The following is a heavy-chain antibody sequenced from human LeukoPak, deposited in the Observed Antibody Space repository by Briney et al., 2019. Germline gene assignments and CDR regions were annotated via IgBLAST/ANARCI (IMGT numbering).Heavy chain of an antibody. Sequence: SVKVSCKASGGTFTHYVISWVRQAPGQGLEWMGGIAPISGTPMYAQRFQGRVTITADTSTYTAYLEMSSLTSEDTAVYYCAREGEYYSESGNLVDASDVWGQGTMVTVSS. D-gene: IGHD3-10*01. CDR1: GGTFTHYV. V-gene: IGHV1-69*06. J-gene: IGHJ3*01. CDR3: AREGEYYSESGNLVDASDV. CDR2: IAPISGTP.